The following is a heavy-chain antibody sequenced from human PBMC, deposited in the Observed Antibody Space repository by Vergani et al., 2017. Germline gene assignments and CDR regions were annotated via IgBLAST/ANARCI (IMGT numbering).Heavy chain of an antibody. CDR3: ARVGTSSNRDYFDY. CDR2: INPNSGGT. D-gene: IGHD2-2*01. CDR1: GYTFTDYF. Sequence: QVQLVQSEAEVKKPGASVKVSCKASGYTFTDYFMHWVRQAPGQGLEWMGWINPNSGGTNYAQKFQGRVTMTRDTSISTAYMELSNLRSDDTAVYYCARVGTSSNRDYFDYWGQGTLVTVSS. V-gene: IGHV1-2*02. J-gene: IGHJ4*02.